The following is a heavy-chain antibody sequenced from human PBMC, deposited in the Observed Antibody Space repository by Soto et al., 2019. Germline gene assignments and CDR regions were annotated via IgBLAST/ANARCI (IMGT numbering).Heavy chain of an antibody. CDR1: GDSLHSGSTC. J-gene: IGHJ5*02. V-gene: IGHV4-31*03. CDR3: ARERRVGPSSGRIDP. CDR2: ITYSGGP. Sequence: TLSLPFFVKGDSLHSGSTCWSWIRQYPGKGLEYIGYITYSGGPFYNPTLKSRVTMSVATPKNQFSLEARYVTTPATAVYYCARERRVGPSSGRIDPWGQGTLVTVSS.